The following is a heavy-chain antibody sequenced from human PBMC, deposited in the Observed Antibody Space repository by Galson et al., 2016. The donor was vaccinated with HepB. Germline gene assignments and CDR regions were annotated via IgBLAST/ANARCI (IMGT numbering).Heavy chain of an antibody. J-gene: IGHJ3*01. V-gene: IGHV3-9*01. CDR2: ISWNSENR. CDR1: DFTFHDSA. Sequence: SLRLSCAGSDFTFHDSAMHWVRQVPGRGLEWVSGISWNSENRHYADSVRGRFTISRDNAKNSLYLQMNSLRAEDTALYFCARDLSFSDAFDFWGQGTMVTVSS. CDR3: ARDLSFSDAFDF.